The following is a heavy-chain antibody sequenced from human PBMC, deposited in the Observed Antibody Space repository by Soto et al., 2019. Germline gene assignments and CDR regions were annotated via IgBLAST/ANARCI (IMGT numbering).Heavy chain of an antibody. CDR3: ARFSGNAFDI. CDR1: DGSISSSSYN. V-gene: IGHV4-39*01. Sequence: SETLSPTCSVSDGSISSSSYNWDWIRQPPGKGLEWIGTIYYNGDTDYNPSLKSRATISVDASDYQFSLNLSSVTAADTSIYYCARFSGNAFDIWGHGTMVT. J-gene: IGHJ3*02. CDR2: IYYNGDT.